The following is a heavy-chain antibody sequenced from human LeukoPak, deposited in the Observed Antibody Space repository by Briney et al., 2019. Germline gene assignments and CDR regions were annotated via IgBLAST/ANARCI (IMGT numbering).Heavy chain of an antibody. V-gene: IGHV3-48*03. CDR3: AKDLAIVVVPGGY. CDR1: GFSFSNNE. Sequence: GGSLRLSCEASGFSFSNNEMNWVRQAPGRGLEWVSYISRGGSTIYYADSVKGRFTISRDNSKNTLYLQMNSLRAEDTAVYYCAKDLAIVVVPGGYWGQGTLVTVSS. CDR2: ISRGGSTI. J-gene: IGHJ4*02. D-gene: IGHD2-2*01.